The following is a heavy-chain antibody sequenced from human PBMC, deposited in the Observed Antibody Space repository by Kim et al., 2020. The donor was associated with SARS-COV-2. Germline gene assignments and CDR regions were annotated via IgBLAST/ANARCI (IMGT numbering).Heavy chain of an antibody. CDR1: GDSVSSYGFY. J-gene: IGHJ1*01. Sequence: SETLSLTCSVSGDSVSSYGFYWSWIRQPPGKGLEWIGYISHSGGPKYNPSLQTRVTISLDTSKNQFYLKVKSVTAADTAVYYCARVVPGFSGYRHDAYF. V-gene: IGHV4-61*08. D-gene: IGHD5-18*01. CDR3: ARVVPGFSGYRHDAYF. CDR2: ISHSGGP.